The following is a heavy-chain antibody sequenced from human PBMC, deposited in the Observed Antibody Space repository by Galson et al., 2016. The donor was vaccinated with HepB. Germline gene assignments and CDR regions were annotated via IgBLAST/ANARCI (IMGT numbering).Heavy chain of an antibody. V-gene: IGHV4-59*12. D-gene: IGHD2-21*01. CDR1: GGSISNYY. Sequence: ETLSLTCTVSGGSISNYYWSWFRQPPGKGPEWIGQTYYSGYTNYSPSLKSRVTISVDTSKNQFSLKLSSVTAADTAVYYCARGRGRAYYFDYWGQGTLVTVSS. CDR2: TYYSGYT. J-gene: IGHJ4*02. CDR3: ARGRGRAYYFDY.